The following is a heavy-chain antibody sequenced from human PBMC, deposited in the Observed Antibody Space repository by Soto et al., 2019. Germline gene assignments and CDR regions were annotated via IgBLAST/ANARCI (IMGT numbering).Heavy chain of an antibody. CDR3: AKDRRPNYYYGMDV. Sequence: QVQLVESGGGVVQPGRSLRLSCAASGFTFSSYGMHWVRQAPGKGLEWVAFISYDGSNKYYADSVKGRFTISRDNSKNTLYLQMNRLRAEDTAVYYCAKDRRPNYYYGMDVWGQGTTVTVSS. D-gene: IGHD6-25*01. CDR1: GFTFSSYG. V-gene: IGHV3-30*18. J-gene: IGHJ6*02. CDR2: ISYDGSNK.